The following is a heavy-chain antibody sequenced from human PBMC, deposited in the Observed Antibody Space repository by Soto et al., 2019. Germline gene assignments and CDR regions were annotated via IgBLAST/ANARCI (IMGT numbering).Heavy chain of an antibody. V-gene: IGHV1-18*01. CDR2: ISAYNGNT. J-gene: IGHJ5*02. D-gene: IGHD3-22*01. Sequence: QVQLVQSGAEVKKPGASVKVSCKASGYTFTSYGISWVRQAPGQGLEWMGWISAYNGNTNYAQKLQGRVTMTTDTSTSTAYMELRSLRSDDTAVYYCARVPNRRVITTTIIVWFDPWGQGTLFTVSS. CDR3: ARVPNRRVITTTIIVWFDP. CDR1: GYTFTSYG.